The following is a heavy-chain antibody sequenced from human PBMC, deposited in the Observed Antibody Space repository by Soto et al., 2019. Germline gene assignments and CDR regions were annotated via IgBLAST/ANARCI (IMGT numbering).Heavy chain of an antibody. Sequence: EVQLLESGGGLVQPGGSLRLSCAASGFTFSSYAMSWVRQAPGKGLEWVSAISGSGGSTYYADSVKGRFTISRDKSKTKRYLQMNSLRAEDTAVYYGAKDLLPSSSSFDYWGQGTLVTVSS. CDR3: AKDLLPSSSSFDY. J-gene: IGHJ4*02. D-gene: IGHD6-13*01. V-gene: IGHV3-23*01. CDR2: ISGSGGST. CDR1: GFTFSSYA.